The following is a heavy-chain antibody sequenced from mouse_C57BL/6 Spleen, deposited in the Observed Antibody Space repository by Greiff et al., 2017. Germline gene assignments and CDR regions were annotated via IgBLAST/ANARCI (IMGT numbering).Heavy chain of an antibody. Sequence: VQLQQSGPGMVKPSQSLSLTCTVTGYSITSGYDWHWIRPFPGNKLEWMGFISYSGSTNYNPSLKSRISITPDTSKTHFFLKEKSGTTTDNATYYYARNTPLEDLDVWGTGTTVTVSS. D-gene: IGHD5-1-1*01. J-gene: IGHJ1*03. CDR1: GYSITSGYD. CDR2: ISYSGST. V-gene: IGHV3-1*01. CDR3: ARNTPLEDLDV.